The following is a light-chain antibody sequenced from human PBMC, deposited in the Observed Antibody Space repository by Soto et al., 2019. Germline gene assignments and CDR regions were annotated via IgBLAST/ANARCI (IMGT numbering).Light chain of an antibody. J-gene: IGLJ1*01. CDR2: SND. V-gene: IGLV1-44*01. CDR3: AAWDDSLNGYA. Sequence: QSVLTQPPSASGTPGQRVTISCSGSSSNIGINVLSWYQQLPGAAPKLLIHSNDQRPSGVPDRFSGSKSGTSASLAISGLQSEDEADYYCAAWDDSLNGYAFGPGTKLTVL. CDR1: SSNIGINV.